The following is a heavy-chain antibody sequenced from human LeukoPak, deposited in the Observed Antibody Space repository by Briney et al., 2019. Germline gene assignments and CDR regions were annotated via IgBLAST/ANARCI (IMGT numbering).Heavy chain of an antibody. CDR3: ARHRRGSGSNWFDP. CDR1: GGSFSGYY. J-gene: IGHJ5*02. V-gene: IGHV4-34*01. Sequence: SETLSLTCAVYGGSFSGYYWSWIRQPPGKGLEWIGEINHSGSTNYNPSLKSRVTISVDTSKNQFSLKLNSVTATDTAIYYCARHRRGSGSNWFDPWGQGTLVTVSS. D-gene: IGHD1-14*01. CDR2: INHSGST.